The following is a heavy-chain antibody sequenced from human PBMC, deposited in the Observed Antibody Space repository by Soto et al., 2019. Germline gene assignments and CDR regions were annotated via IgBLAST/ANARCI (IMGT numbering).Heavy chain of an antibody. V-gene: IGHV4-34*01. D-gene: IGHD1-1*01. Sequence: QVQLQQWGAGLLKPSETLSLTCAVYGGFVSSGSYYWSWIRQPPGKGLEWIGEMSHSGGTHLNPSLKGRVTISVDTSKNQFSLKMSSVTAADTALYYCARVERGTATTVVDAFEIWGPGTMVTVSS. CDR3: ARVERGTATTVVDAFEI. J-gene: IGHJ3*02. CDR1: GGFVSSGSYY. CDR2: MSHSGGT.